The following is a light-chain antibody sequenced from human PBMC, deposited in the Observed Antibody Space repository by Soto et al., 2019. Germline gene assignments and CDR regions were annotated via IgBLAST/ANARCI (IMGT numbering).Light chain of an antibody. CDR3: QQYNSYSYT. CDR1: QTISTW. V-gene: IGKV1-5*01. J-gene: IGKJ2*01. CDR2: GAY. Sequence: DIQMTQSPSTLSASVGDRVTLTCRASQTISTWLAWYQQKPGKAPKLLIYGAYTLQTGVPSRFSGSGSGTEFTLTISSLQPDDFASYYCQQYNSYSYTFGEGTKLEIK.